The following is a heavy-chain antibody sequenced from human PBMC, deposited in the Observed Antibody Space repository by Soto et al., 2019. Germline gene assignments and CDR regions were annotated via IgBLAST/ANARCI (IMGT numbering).Heavy chain of an antibody. D-gene: IGHD3-10*01. V-gene: IGHV4-59*11. CDR3: ARAAYGSGSYYMEDY. CDR1: GGSISSHY. J-gene: IGHJ4*02. CDR2: IYYSGST. Sequence: SETLSLTCTVSGGSISSHYWSWIRQPPGKGLEWIGYIYYSGSTNYNPSLKSRVTISVNTSKNQFSLKLNSVTPEDTAVYYCARAAYGSGSYYMEDYWGQGTLVTVSS.